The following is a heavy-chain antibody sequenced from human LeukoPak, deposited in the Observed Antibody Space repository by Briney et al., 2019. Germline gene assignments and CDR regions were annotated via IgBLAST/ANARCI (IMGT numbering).Heavy chain of an antibody. J-gene: IGHJ5*02. CDR3: VRDRAEGRAWVEFDP. CDR2: VYSDGVT. Sequence: GGSLRLSCAASGFTVSSYGMSWVRQAPGKGPEWVSLVYSDGVTRYADSVQGRFTISRNNSKNTVYLQMNNLRVEDTAVYHCVRDRAEGRAWVEFDPWGQGILVTVSS. V-gene: IGHV3-66*02. CDR1: GFTVSSYG.